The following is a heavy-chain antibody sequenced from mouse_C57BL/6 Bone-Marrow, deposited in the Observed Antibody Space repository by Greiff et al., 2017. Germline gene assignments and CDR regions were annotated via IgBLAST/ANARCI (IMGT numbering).Heavy chain of an antibody. V-gene: IGHV5-17*01. CDR1: GFTFSDYG. CDR3: ARQAGITTVVATDY. Sequence: DVQLVESGGGLVKPGGSLKLSCAASGFTFSDYGMHWVRQAPEKGLEWVAYISSGSSTIYYADTVKGRFTISRDNAKNTLFLQMTSLRSEDTAMYYCARQAGITTVVATDYWGQGTTLTVSS. D-gene: IGHD1-1*01. CDR2: ISSGSSTI. J-gene: IGHJ2*01.